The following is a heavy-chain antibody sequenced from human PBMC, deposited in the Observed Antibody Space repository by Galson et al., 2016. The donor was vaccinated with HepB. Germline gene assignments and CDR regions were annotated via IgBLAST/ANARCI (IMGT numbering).Heavy chain of an antibody. CDR3: ARDRLTFAGSGGGCYSAQDS. D-gene: IGHD2-15*01. CDR2: INSAGSSDASSV. Sequence: SLRLSCAASGFTFSSYWMHWVRQAPGKGLVWVSRINSAGSSDASSVSYADSVKGRFTISRDNAKNTLYLQMDSLRVEDTAVYYCARDRLTFAGSGGGCYSAQDSWGQGTLVTVSS. CDR1: GFTFSSYW. V-gene: IGHV3-74*01. J-gene: IGHJ4*02.